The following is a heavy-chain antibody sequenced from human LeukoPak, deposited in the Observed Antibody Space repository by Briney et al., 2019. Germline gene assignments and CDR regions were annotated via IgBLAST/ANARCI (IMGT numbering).Heavy chain of an antibody. CDR2: ISAYNGNT. Sequence: ASVKVSCKASGYTFTSYGISWVRQAPGQGLEWMGWISAYNGNTNYAQKLQGRITMTTDTSTSTAYMELRSLRSDDTAVYYCARVFDYGGNSWFDPWGQGTLVTVSS. D-gene: IGHD4-23*01. CDR3: ARVFDYGGNSWFDP. J-gene: IGHJ5*02. V-gene: IGHV1-18*01. CDR1: GYTFTSYG.